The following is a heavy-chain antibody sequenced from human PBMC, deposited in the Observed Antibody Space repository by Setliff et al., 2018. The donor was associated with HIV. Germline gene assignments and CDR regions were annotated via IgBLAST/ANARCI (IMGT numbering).Heavy chain of an antibody. Sequence: ASVKVSCKASGYTFTGYYMHWVRQAPGQGLEWMGGIIPIFGRANSAQKFQGRVTITADEPTSTAYMELSSLRSEDTAVYFCASRHYYDSSGYCSNWGQGTLVTVSS. CDR2: IIPIFGRA. CDR3: ASRHYYDSSGYCSN. D-gene: IGHD3-22*01. V-gene: IGHV1-69*13. CDR1: GYTFTGYY. J-gene: IGHJ4*02.